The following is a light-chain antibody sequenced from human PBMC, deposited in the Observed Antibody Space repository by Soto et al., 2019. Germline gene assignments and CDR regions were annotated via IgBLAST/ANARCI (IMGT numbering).Light chain of an antibody. CDR2: GNS. J-gene: IGLJ2*01. V-gene: IGLV1-40*01. Sequence: QSVLTQPPSVSGAAGQRVTISCTGSSSNIGAGYDVRWYQQLPGTAPKLLIYGNSNRPSGVPDRFSGSKSGTSASLAITGLQAEDEADYYCQSYDSSPRTLFGGGTKLTVL. CDR1: SSNIGAGYD. CDR3: QSYDSSPRTL.